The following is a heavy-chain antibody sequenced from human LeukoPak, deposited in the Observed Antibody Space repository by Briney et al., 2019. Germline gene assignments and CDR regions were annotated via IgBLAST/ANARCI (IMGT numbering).Heavy chain of an antibody. J-gene: IGHJ4*02. D-gene: IGHD3-10*01. V-gene: IGHV4-38-2*01. CDR1: GGSLSSYY. CDR3: ASLLWFGELLNDY. Sequence: SETLSLTCAVSGGSLSSYYWSWIRQPPGKGLEWIGSIYHSGSTYYNPSLKSRVTISVDTSKNQFSLKLSSVTAADTAVYYCASLLWFGELLNDYWGQGTLVTVSS. CDR2: IYHSGST.